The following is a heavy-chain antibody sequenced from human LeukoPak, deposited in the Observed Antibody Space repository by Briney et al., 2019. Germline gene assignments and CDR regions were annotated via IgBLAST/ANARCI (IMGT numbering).Heavy chain of an antibody. D-gene: IGHD1-26*01. V-gene: IGHV4-59*01. CDR2: IYYSGST. CDR1: GGSISSYY. J-gene: IGHJ4*02. CDR3: ARAQSGSYYEFDY. Sequence: SETLSLTCTVSGGSISSYYWSWIRQPPGKGLECIGYIYYSGSTNHNPSLKSRVTISVDTSKNQFSLKLSSVTAADTAVYYCARAQSGSYYEFDYWGQGTLVTVSS.